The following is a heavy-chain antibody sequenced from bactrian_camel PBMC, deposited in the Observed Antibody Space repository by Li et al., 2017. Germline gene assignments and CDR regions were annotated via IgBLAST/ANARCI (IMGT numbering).Heavy chain of an antibody. J-gene: IGHJ4*01. CDR2: IDTGDGST. V-gene: IGHV3S28*01. CDR1: GYTYSDYC. CDR3: NAMVEAGYSELRENNY. D-gene: IGHD2*01. Sequence: QLVESGGSVQAGGSLRLSCVVSGYTYSDYCMGWFRQAPGQEREGVAAIDTGDGSTYYLNSVEGRFTISHDNAKNTLYLQMNSLKPEDTAMYYCNAMVEAGYSELRENNYWGRGTQVTVS.